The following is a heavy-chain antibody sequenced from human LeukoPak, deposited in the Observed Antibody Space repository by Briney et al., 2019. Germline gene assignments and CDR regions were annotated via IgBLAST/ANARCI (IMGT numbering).Heavy chain of an antibody. Sequence: PSETLSLTCTVSGSSISSYYWSWIRQPPGKGLEWIGYIYYSGSINYNPSLKSRVTISVDTSKNQFSLKLSSVTAADTAVYYCARVRGWLSWFDPWGQGTLVTVSS. CDR1: GSSISSYY. J-gene: IGHJ5*02. D-gene: IGHD3-22*01. CDR2: IYYSGSI. CDR3: ARVRGWLSWFDP. V-gene: IGHV4-59*01.